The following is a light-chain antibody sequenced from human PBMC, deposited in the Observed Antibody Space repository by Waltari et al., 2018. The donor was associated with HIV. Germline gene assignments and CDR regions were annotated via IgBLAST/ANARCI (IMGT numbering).Light chain of an antibody. Sequence: SYELTQPPSVSVSPGQTATITCSGDSLSWQYAYWYQQKPGQAPVAIIYKDTERSSGIPERFSGSSSGTTVTLIISEAQTEDEADYYCQSADSSGGFRVFGGGTRLSVL. CDR2: KDT. CDR1: SLSWQY. CDR3: QSADSSGGFRV. V-gene: IGLV3-25*03. J-gene: IGLJ3*02.